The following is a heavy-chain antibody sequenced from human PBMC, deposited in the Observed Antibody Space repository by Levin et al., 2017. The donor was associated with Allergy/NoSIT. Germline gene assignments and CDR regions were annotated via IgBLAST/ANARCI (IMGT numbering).Heavy chain of an antibody. Sequence: SQTLSLTCAVYGGSFSGYYWSWIRQPPGKGLEWIGEINHSGSTNYNPSLKSRVTISVDTSKNQFSLKLSSVTAADTAVYYCARERRKEMATIIYYYYGMDVWGQGTTVTVSS. D-gene: IGHD5-24*01. CDR1: GGSFSGYY. V-gene: IGHV4-34*01. CDR2: INHSGST. CDR3: ARERRKEMATIIYYYYGMDV. J-gene: IGHJ6*02.